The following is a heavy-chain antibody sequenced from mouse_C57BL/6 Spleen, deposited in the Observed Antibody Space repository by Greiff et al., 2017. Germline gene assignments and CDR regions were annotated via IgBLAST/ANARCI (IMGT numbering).Heavy chain of an antibody. D-gene: IGHD2-5*01. V-gene: IGHV1-82*01. CDR2: IYPGDGDT. J-gene: IGHJ2*01. CDR3: ASWYSNYSTFDY. Sequence: QVQLKQSGPELVKPGASVKISCKASGYAFSSSWMNWVKQRPGKGLEWIGRIYPGDGDTNYNGKFKGKATLTADKSSSTAYMQLSSLTSEDSAVYFCASWYSNYSTFDYWGQGTTLTVSS. CDR1: GYAFSSSW.